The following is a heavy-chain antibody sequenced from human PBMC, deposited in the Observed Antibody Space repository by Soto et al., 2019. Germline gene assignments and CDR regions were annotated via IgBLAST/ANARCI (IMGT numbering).Heavy chain of an antibody. CDR2: ISGSGGST. Sequence: PGGSMRLSCAACGFSFSSYAMGWVRQAPGKGLEWVSAISGSGGSTYYADSVKGRFTISRDNSKNTLYLQMNSLRAEDTAVYYCAKPPRSFGRFLAGAATPQYFQHWGQGTLVTVSS. D-gene: IGHD2-15*01. V-gene: IGHV3-23*01. J-gene: IGHJ1*01. CDR1: GFSFSSYA. CDR3: AKPPRSFGRFLAGAATPQYFQH.